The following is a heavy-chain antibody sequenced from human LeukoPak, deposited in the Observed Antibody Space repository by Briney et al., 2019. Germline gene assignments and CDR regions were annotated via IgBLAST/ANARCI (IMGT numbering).Heavy chain of an antibody. CDR2: ISGSGGST. D-gene: IGHD4-23*01. CDR3: AKDLFEMVPVVTPPYNWFDP. V-gene: IGHV3-23*01. Sequence: GGSLRLSCAASGFAFSSYAMSWVRQAPGKGLEWVSAISGSGGSTYYADSVKGRFTISRDNAKNLLYLQMNNLRAEDTAVYYCAKDLFEMVPVVTPPYNWFDPWGQGTLVTVSS. CDR1: GFAFSSYA. J-gene: IGHJ5*02.